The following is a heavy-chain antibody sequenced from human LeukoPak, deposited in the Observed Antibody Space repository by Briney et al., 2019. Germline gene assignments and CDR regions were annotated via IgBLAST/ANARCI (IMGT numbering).Heavy chain of an antibody. CDR2: IYYSGST. D-gene: IGHD1-7*01. J-gene: IGHJ5*02. CDR3: ARGRTGTPNWFDP. V-gene: IGHV4-31*03. CDR1: GGSISSGGYY. Sequence: SETLSLTCTVSGGSISSGGYYWSWIRQHPGMGLEWIGYIYYSGSTYYNPSLKSRVTISVDTSKNQFSLKLSSVTAADTAVYYCARGRTGTPNWFDPWGQGTLVTVSS.